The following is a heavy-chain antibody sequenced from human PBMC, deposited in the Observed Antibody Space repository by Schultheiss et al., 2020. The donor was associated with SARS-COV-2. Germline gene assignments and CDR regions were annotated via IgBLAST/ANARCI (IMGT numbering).Heavy chain of an antibody. CDR1: GFTFSSYA. CDR3: AKGRAISYWYFDL. V-gene: IGHV3-30*07. CDR2: ISYDGSNK. D-gene: IGHD3-10*01. Sequence: GESLKISCAASGFTFSSYAMHWVRQAPGKGLEWVAVISYDGSNKYYADSVKGRFTISRDNSKNTLYLQMNSLRAEDTAVYYCAKGRAISYWYFDLWGRGTLVTVSS. J-gene: IGHJ2*01.